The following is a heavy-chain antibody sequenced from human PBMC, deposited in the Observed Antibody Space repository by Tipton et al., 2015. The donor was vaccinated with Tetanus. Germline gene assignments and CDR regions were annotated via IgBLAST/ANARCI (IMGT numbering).Heavy chain of an antibody. J-gene: IGHJ6*02. D-gene: IGHD3-10*01. V-gene: IGHV4-31*03. CDR2: ISNSGST. CDR3: ARDRGVRGGYYYYHGMDV. Sequence: TLSLTCIVSGDAISSDGAYWSWIRQHPGEGLEWIGYISNSGSTYYNPSLKSRVTISVDTSQKQISLKVNSVTAADTAVYYCARDRGVRGGYYYYHGMDVWGQGTTVTVSS. CDR1: GDAISSDGAY.